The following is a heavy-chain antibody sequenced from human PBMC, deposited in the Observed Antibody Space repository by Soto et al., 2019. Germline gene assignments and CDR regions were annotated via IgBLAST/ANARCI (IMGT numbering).Heavy chain of an antibody. D-gene: IGHD2-2*01. CDR2: INHSGST. Sequence: PSETLSLTCAVYGGSFSGYYWSWIRQPPGKGLEWIGEINHSGSTKYNPSLKGRVSISVDTSKSQFSLNLNSVTAADTAVYYCATVALGVYGSSNPCPIASVQDWGQGTMVTVSS. CDR1: GGSFSGYY. V-gene: IGHV4-34*01. CDR3: ATVALGVYGSSNPCPIASVQD. J-gene: IGHJ3*01.